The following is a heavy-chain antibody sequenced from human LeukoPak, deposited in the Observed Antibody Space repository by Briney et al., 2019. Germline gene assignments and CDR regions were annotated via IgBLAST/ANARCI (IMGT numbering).Heavy chain of an antibody. Sequence: SETLSLTCAVYGGSFSGYYWSWIRQPPGKGLEWIGEINHSGSTNYNPSLKSRVTIPVDTSKNQFSLKLSSVTAADTAVYYCARGGYCGGDCYDYWGQGTLVTVSS. D-gene: IGHD2-21*01. J-gene: IGHJ4*02. CDR1: GGSFSGYY. CDR3: ARGGYCGGDCYDY. CDR2: INHSGST. V-gene: IGHV4-34*01.